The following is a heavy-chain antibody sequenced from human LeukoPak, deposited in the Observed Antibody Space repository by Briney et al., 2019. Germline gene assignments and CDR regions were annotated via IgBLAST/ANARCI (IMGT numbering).Heavy chain of an antibody. D-gene: IGHD2-21*02. Sequence: PGGSLRLACAASGFTFSSYWMHWVRQGPGKGLVWVSRINSDGSSLTYAASVEGRFTISRDNAKNTLYLQMNSLRAEDTALYYCAKAYCGGDCYSYGVDVWGQGTTVTVSS. CDR2: INSDGSSL. J-gene: IGHJ6*02. CDR1: GFTFSSYW. V-gene: IGHV3-74*01. CDR3: AKAYCGGDCYSYGVDV.